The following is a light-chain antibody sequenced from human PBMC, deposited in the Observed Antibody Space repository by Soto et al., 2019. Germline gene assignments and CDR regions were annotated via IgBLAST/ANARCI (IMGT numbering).Light chain of an antibody. V-gene: IGKV1-5*01. CDR2: DAS. Sequence: DIQMTRSPSTLSASVGDRVTITCRASQSISSWLAWYKQKPGKAPKLMIYDASSLESGVPSRFRGSGSGTEFTLTISSLKPDDFETYYCQQYNSYPLTFGGGTKVDIK. CDR3: QQYNSYPLT. J-gene: IGKJ4*01. CDR1: QSISSW.